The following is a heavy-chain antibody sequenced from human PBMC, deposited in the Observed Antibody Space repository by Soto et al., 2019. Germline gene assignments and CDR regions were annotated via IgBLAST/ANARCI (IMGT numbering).Heavy chain of an antibody. CDR2: ISGSASSI. CDR1: VFNFRSYE. CDR3: TRGRPGGWYFDL. V-gene: IGHV3-48*03. D-gene: IGHD3-10*01. J-gene: IGHJ2*01. Sequence: EVKLVESGGGLVQPGGSLRLSCAASVFNFRSYEMNWVRQAPGKGLEWVSYISGSASSIYYADSVKGRFTISRDNAKNSLYLQMNSLRAEDTAVYYCTRGRPGGWYFDLWGRGTLVTVS.